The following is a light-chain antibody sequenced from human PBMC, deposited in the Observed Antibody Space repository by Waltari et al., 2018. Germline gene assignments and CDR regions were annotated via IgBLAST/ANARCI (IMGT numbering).Light chain of an antibody. J-gene: IGLJ3*02. Sequence: QSALTQHAPVSGSPGQSITISCSGIGSAAGASESVPWHQHHPDKAPQLIIYDVTNRPSGVSDRFSASESANTASLTISRLQPEDEGDYFCSSQTLDGLILFGGGTRLTVL. CDR1: GSAAGASES. V-gene: IGLV2-14*03. CDR3: SSQTLDGLIL. CDR2: DVT.